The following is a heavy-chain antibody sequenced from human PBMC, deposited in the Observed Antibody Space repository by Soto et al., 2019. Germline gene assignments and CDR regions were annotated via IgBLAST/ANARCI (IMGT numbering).Heavy chain of an antibody. J-gene: IGHJ4*02. D-gene: IGHD2-21*02. CDR2: INAGNGNT. V-gene: IGHV1-3*05. Sequence: QVQLVQSGAEEKKPGASVKVSCKASGYTFTSYAMHWVRQAPGQRLEWMGWINAGNGNTKYSQKFQGRVTITRDTSASTAYMELSSLRSEDTAVYNCARSIVVVTALAYWGQGTRVPVSS. CDR3: ARSIVVVTALAY. CDR1: GYTFTSYA.